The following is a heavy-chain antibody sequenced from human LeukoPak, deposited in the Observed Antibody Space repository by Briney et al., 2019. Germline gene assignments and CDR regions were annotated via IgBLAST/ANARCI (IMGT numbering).Heavy chain of an antibody. CDR1: GFTFSSYS. CDR3: ASLLRSYFDY. Sequence: GGSLRLSCAASGFTFSSYSMNWVRQAPGKGLEWVSYISSSSTIYYADSVKGRFTISRDNAKNSLYLQMNSLRDEDTAVYYCASLLRSYFDYWGQGTLVTVSS. V-gene: IGHV3-48*02. J-gene: IGHJ4*02. CDR2: ISSSSTI.